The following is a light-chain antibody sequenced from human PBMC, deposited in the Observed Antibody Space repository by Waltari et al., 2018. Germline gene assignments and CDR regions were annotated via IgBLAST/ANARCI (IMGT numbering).Light chain of an antibody. CDR2: DAS. CDR3: QHRSDWPWT. Sequence: ILLTQSPATLSLSPGERATLSCRASQSISSHLAWYQQKPGQAPRLLVFDASNRATGIPARFSGAGSGTDFTLSITTLEPEDFAVYYCQHRSDWPWTFGQGTKVEFK. J-gene: IGKJ1*01. CDR1: QSISSH. V-gene: IGKV3-11*01.